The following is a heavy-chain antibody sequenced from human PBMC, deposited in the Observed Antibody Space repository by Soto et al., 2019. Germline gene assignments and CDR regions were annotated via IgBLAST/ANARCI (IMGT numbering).Heavy chain of an antibody. CDR3: ARDEAPITIFGGTVPYFDY. CDR2: ISAYNGNT. Sequence: ASVKVSCKASGYTFTSYGISWVRQAPGQGLEWMGWISAYNGNTNYAQKLQGRVTMTTDTSTSTAYMELRSLRSDDTAVYYCARDEAPITIFGGTVPYFDYWGQGTLVTVSS. V-gene: IGHV1-18*01. CDR1: GYTFTSYG. D-gene: IGHD3-3*01. J-gene: IGHJ4*02.